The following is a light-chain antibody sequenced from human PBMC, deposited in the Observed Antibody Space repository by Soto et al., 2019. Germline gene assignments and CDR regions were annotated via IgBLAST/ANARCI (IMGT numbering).Light chain of an antibody. CDR1: QSLENSDGKTY. Sequence: DVVVTQSPLSLPVTLGQSASISCRSSQSLENSDGKTYLSWFKQRPGQSPRRLISEVSKRDSGVPDRIRGSGLGTDFTLHISSVEAEDVGMYYCMQGRHLAWTFGQGTKVAIK. V-gene: IGKV2-30*01. CDR3: MQGRHLAWT. CDR2: EVS. J-gene: IGKJ1*01.